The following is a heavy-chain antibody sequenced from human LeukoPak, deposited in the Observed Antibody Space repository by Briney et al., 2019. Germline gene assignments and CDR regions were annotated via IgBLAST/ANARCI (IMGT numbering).Heavy chain of an antibody. J-gene: IGHJ4*02. V-gene: IGHV3-48*04. D-gene: IGHD5-18*01. Sequence: GGSLRLSCAASGFTFSSYSMNWVRQAPGKGLEWISYIDSSSGTAIYYADSVKGRFTVSRDNAKNSLYLQMNSLRAEDTAVYYCARDQELWPTGGGESFDYWGQGTLVTVSS. CDR3: ARDQELWPTGGGESFDY. CDR1: GFTFSSYS. CDR2: IDSSSGTAI.